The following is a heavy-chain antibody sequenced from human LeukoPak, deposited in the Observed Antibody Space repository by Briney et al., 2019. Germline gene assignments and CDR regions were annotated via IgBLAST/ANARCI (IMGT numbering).Heavy chain of an antibody. V-gene: IGHV4-30-4*01. D-gene: IGHD2-15*01. CDR1: GGSISSGDYY. CDR2: IYYSGST. Sequence: SETLSLTCTVSGGSISSGDYYWSWIRQPPGKGLEWIGYIYYSGSTYYNPSLKSRVTISVDTSKNQFSLKLSPVTAADTAVYYCASLAGDCSGGSCSGYYFDYWGQGTLVTVSS. J-gene: IGHJ4*02. CDR3: ASLAGDCSGGSCSGYYFDY.